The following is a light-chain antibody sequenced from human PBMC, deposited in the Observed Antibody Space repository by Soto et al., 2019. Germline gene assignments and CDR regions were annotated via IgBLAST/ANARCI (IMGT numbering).Light chain of an antibody. Sequence: DIQMTQSPSSLSASVGDRVTITCRASQSISSYLNWYQQKPGKAPKVLIYAASSLQSGVPSRFSGSGSGTDFTLTISSLQPEDFATYFCQHSYSTPLTFGQGTKLEIK. J-gene: IGKJ2*01. CDR2: AAS. V-gene: IGKV1-39*01. CDR1: QSISSY. CDR3: QHSYSTPLT.